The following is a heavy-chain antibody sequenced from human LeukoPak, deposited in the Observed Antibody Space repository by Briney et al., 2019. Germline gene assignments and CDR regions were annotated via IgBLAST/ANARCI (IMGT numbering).Heavy chain of an antibody. CDR3: ARDRTTRGSAFDI. CDR2: INHSGST. V-gene: IGHV4-34*01. D-gene: IGHD1-1*01. J-gene: IGHJ3*02. Sequence: SETLSLTCAVYGGSFSTYYWSWIRQPPGKGLEWIGEINHSGSTNYNPSLKSRVTISVDTSKNQFSLELSSVTAADTAVYYCARDRTTRGSAFDIWGQGTMVTVSS. CDR1: GGSFSTYY.